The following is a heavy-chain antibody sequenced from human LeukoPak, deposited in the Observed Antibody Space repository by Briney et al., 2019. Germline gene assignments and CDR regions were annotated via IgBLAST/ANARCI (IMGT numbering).Heavy chain of an antibody. CDR2: MYSGGST. D-gene: IGHD6-19*01. J-gene: IGHJ4*02. V-gene: IGHV3-53*01. Sequence: PGGSLRLSCAASGFTVNNNYVSWVRQAPGKGLGWLSVMYSGGSTYYADSVKGRFTISRDNSKNALFLQMNSLRVEDTAVYYCARDHVSSGWYVGFDYWGQGTLVTVSS. CDR3: ARDHVSSGWYVGFDY. CDR1: GFTVNNNY.